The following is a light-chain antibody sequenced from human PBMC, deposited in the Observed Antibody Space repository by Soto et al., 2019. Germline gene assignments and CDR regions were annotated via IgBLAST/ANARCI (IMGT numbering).Light chain of an antibody. J-gene: IGKJ1*01. V-gene: IGKV3-20*01. CDR1: QSVSSTY. Sequence: EIVLTQSPGTLSLSPGERATLSCRASQSVSSTYLAWYQHKLGQAPRLLIYGASSKASGIPDRFSGSGSGTDFTLTISRREPEDFAVYSCQQYGSSPRSFGQGTKVEVK. CDR2: GAS. CDR3: QQYGSSPRS.